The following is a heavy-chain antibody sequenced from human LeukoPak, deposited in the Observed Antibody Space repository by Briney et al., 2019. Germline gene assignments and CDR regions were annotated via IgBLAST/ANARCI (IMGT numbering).Heavy chain of an antibody. Sequence: SETLSLTCTVSGGSISSYYWSWIRQPPGKGLEWIGYIYYSGSTNYNPSLKSRVTISVDTSKNQFSLKLSSVTAADTAVYYCARERSGWYGRSWFDPWGQGTLVTVSS. CDR1: GGSISSYY. CDR2: IYYSGST. CDR3: ARERSGWYGRSWFDP. J-gene: IGHJ5*02. V-gene: IGHV4-59*01. D-gene: IGHD6-19*01.